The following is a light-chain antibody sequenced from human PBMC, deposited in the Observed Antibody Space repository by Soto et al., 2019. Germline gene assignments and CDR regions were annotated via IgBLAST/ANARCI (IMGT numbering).Light chain of an antibody. V-gene: IGKV1-39*01. CDR1: QSVSRC. CDR3: QQSYSTPST. CDR2: AAS. Sequence: QLTQSPSSLSASVGDRVIITCRASQSVSRCLNWYQQKTGQAPKLLIYAASTLHSGVPSRFSGSGSGTEFTLTISSLQPEDFATYYCQQSYSTPSTFGQGTRLDIK. J-gene: IGKJ5*01.